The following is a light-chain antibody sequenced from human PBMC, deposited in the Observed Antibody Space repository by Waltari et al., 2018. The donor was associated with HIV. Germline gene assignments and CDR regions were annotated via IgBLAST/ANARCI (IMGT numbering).Light chain of an antibody. Sequence: DIVMTQSPDSLAVSLGERATINCKSSQSVLYSSNNKNYLAWHQQKPGQPPKLLIYWASTRESGVPDRFSGSGSDTDFTLTISSLQAEDVAVYYCQQYYSTPRTFGQGTKLEIK. J-gene: IGKJ2*01. CDR2: WAS. CDR3: QQYYSTPRT. V-gene: IGKV4-1*01. CDR1: QSVLYSSNNKNY.